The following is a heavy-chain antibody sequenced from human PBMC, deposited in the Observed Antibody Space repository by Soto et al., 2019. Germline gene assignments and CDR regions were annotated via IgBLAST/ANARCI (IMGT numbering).Heavy chain of an antibody. CDR1: GYTFTGYY. CDR2: INPNSGGT. V-gene: IGHV1-2*02. CDR3: ARDWGGRGYYSYGMDV. Sequence: QVQLVQSGAEVKKPGASVKVSCKASGYTFTGYYMHWVRQAPGQGLEWMGWINPNSGGTNYAQKFQGRVTMTRDTSISTAYMELSRLRSDDTAVHYCARDWGGRGYYSYGMDVWGQGTTVTVSS. J-gene: IGHJ6*02. D-gene: IGHD3-16*01.